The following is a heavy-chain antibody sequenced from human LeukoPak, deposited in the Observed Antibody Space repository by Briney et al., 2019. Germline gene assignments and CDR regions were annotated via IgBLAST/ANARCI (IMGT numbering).Heavy chain of an antibody. Sequence: QPGGSLRLSCAASGFTFSNYGMHWVRQAPGKGLEWVAVISYDGSNKYYADSVKGRFTISRDNSKNTLYLQMNSLRAEDTAVYYCAKSRDNSGYYYTAPFDYWGQGTLVTVSS. V-gene: IGHV3-30*18. CDR3: AKSRDNSGYYYTAPFDY. CDR1: GFTFSNYG. J-gene: IGHJ4*02. CDR2: ISYDGSNK. D-gene: IGHD3-22*01.